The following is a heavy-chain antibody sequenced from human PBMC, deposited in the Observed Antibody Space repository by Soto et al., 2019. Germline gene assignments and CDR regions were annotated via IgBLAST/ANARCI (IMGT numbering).Heavy chain of an antibody. CDR2: IIPIFGTA. CDR3: ARHVPAAGYYNGMDV. Sequence: QVQLVQSGAEVKKPGSSVKVSCKASGGTFSSYAISWVRQAPGQGLEWMGGIIPIFGTANYPQKFQGRVTITADESTSTAYMGLSCLRSEDTAVYYCARHVPAAGYYNGMDVWGQGTTVTGSS. D-gene: IGHD2-2*01. J-gene: IGHJ6*02. V-gene: IGHV1-69*12. CDR1: GGTFSSYA.